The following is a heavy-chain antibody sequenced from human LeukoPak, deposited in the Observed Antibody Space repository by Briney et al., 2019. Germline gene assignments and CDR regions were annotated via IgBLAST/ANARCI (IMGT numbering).Heavy chain of an antibody. CDR1: GGSISSGSYS. Sequence: PSETLSLTCTVSGGSISSGSYSWSWIRQPAGKGLEWIGRIYTSGSTNYNPSLKSRVTISVDTSKNQFSLKLSSVTAADTAVYYCARGVRSIAAAGNWDSGFDPWGQGTLVTVSS. V-gene: IGHV4-61*02. CDR3: ARGVRSIAAAGNWDSGFDP. D-gene: IGHD6-13*01. CDR2: IYTSGST. J-gene: IGHJ5*02.